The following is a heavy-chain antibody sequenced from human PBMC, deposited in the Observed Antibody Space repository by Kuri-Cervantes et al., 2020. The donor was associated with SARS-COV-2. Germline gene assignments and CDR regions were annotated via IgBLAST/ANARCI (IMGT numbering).Heavy chain of an antibody. D-gene: IGHD3-22*01. V-gene: IGHV3-30-3*01. CDR2: ISYDGNNK. CDR3: ARVKSGGYYLSVFDY. CDR1: GFTFSSYA. Sequence: GESLKISCAASGFTFSSYAMHWVRQAPGKGLEWVTVISYDGNNKYYADSVKGRFTISRDNSKNTLYLQMNSLRAEDTAVYYCARVKSGGYYLSVFDYWGQGTLVTVSS. J-gene: IGHJ4*02.